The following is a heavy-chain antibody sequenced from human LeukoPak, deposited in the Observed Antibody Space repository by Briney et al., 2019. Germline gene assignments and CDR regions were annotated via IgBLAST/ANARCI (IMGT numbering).Heavy chain of an antibody. V-gene: IGHV1-18*01. CDR1: DYTFISYG. CDR3: ARVAAADYFDY. Sequence: ASVKVSCKTSDYTFISYGISWVRQAPGQGIEWMGWISAFNGNTNYAQKLQGRVTMTTDTSTSTAYMELRSLRSDDTAVYYCARVAAADYFDYWGQGTLVTVSS. D-gene: IGHD6-13*01. J-gene: IGHJ4*02. CDR2: ISAFNGNT.